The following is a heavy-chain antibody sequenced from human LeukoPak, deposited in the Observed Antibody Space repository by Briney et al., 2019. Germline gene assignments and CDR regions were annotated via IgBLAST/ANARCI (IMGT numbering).Heavy chain of an antibody. V-gene: IGHV3-30*01. D-gene: IGHD4-11*01. J-gene: IGHJ4*02. CDR1: GFTFSSYA. Sequence: GGSLRLSCAASGFTFSSYAMHWVRQAPGKGLVWVAVISYDGSNKYYADSVKGRFTISRDNSKNTLYLQMNSLRAEDTAVYYCARDRRDDYSNYEADYWGQGTLVTVSS. CDR3: ARDRRDDYSNYEADY. CDR2: ISYDGSNK.